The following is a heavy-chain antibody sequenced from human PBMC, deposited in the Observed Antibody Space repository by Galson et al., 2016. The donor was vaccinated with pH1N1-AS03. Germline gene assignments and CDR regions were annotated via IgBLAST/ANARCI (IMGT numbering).Heavy chain of an antibody. CDR2: ITYSGIA. D-gene: IGHD2-21*02. Sequence: SETLSLTCTVSGGSVSTDPYYWSWIRQPPRKGLEWIGYITYSGIAYYNPSLKSRVTISEDSSKNQFYLKMNSVAAADTAVYYRARVAPPRDFQTAVKDFYNMDVWGQGTTVTVAS. J-gene: IGHJ6*02. CDR3: ARVAPPRDFQTAVKDFYNMDV. V-gene: IGHV4-61*01. CDR1: GGSVSTDPYY.